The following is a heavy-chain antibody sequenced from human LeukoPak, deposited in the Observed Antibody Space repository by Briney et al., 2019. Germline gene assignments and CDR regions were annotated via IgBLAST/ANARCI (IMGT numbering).Heavy chain of an antibody. CDR3: ARDLRPLRVAWFDP. Sequence: GASVKVSCKASGYTFTSYAMHWVRQAPGQRLEWMGWINAGNGNTKYSQKFQGRVTITRDTSASTAYMELSSLRSEDTAVYCCARDLRPLRVAWFDPWGQGTLVTVSS. V-gene: IGHV1-3*01. D-gene: IGHD5/OR15-5a*01. CDR1: GYTFTSYA. J-gene: IGHJ5*02. CDR2: INAGNGNT.